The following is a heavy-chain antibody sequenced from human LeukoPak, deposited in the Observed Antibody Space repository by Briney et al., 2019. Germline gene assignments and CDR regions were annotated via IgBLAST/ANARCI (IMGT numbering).Heavy chain of an antibody. Sequence: SETLSLTCNVSGGSITNYYLNWVRQPAGGGLEWIGRINKSGMTSYKSSLKNRVTMSVDTSKNQMSLKLTSVTAADTALYYCAGESIPYCSDYMNVWGKGTAVTVSS. D-gene: IGHD2-21*01. CDR3: AGESIPYCSDYMNV. CDR1: GGSITNYY. J-gene: IGHJ6*03. V-gene: IGHV4-4*07. CDR2: INKSGMT.